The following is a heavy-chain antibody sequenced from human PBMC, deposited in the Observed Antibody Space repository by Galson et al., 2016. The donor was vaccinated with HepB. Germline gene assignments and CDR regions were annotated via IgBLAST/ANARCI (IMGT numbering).Heavy chain of an antibody. V-gene: IGHV3-33*01. CDR3: ARTGGIVVAGALDF. Sequence: LSLSCAASGFSFGSYAMHWVRQAPGKGLDWVAVIWYDGSNENYADSVKGRFIISRDNSRNTLYLQMNSLRPEDTAIYYCARTGGIVVAGALDFWGQGTLVTVSS. CDR1: GFSFGSYA. D-gene: IGHD6-19*01. CDR2: IWYDGSNE. J-gene: IGHJ4*02.